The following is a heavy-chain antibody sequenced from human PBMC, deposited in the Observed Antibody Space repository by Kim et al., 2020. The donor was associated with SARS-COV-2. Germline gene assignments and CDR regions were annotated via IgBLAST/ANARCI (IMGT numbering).Heavy chain of an antibody. V-gene: IGHV3-23*01. D-gene: IGHD1-26*01. CDR1: GFTFNNYA. Sequence: GGSLRLSCTASGFTFNNYAMSWVRQAPGKGLEWVSGVSHTGGSMFYADSVRGRFRISRDNSENTVFLQMNTLRVDDTAVYYCAKEESVGGTHFDYWGQGTLVTVSS. J-gene: IGHJ4*02. CDR3: AKEESVGGTHFDY. CDR2: VSHTGGSM.